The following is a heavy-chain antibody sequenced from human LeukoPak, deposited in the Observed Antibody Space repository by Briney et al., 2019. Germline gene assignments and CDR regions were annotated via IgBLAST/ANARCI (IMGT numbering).Heavy chain of an antibody. J-gene: IGHJ4*02. D-gene: IGHD6-19*01. CDR1: GFTFSSYW. CDR3: ATGAGCGY. V-gene: IGHV3-7*03. CDR2: IKQDGSER. Sequence: GGSLRLSCAASGFTFSSYWMTWVRQAPGKGLEWVANIKQDGSERNYVDSVKGRFTISRDNAKNSLYLQMNTLKDEDTAVYYCATGAGCGYWGQGTLVTVSS.